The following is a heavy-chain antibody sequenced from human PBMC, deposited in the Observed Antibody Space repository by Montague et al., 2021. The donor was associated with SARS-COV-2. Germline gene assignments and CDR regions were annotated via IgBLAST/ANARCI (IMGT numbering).Heavy chain of an antibody. CDR3: TQERGPGRTTWHYFDY. D-gene: IGHD1-14*01. V-gene: IGHV6-1*01. CDR2: TYYRSKWYN. Sequence: CAISGDSVSSHIAAWNWIRQSPSRGLEWLGRTYYRSKWYNDYAVSVRSRITISPVTSKNQFSLQLNSVTPEDTAVYYCTQERGPGRTTWHYFDYWGQGTLVTVSS. J-gene: IGHJ4*02. CDR1: GDSVSSHIAA.